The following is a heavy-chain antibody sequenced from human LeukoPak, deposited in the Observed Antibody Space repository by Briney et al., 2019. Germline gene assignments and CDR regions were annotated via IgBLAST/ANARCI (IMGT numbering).Heavy chain of an antibody. D-gene: IGHD3-3*01. CDR1: GGSISSYY. V-gene: IGHV4-59*01. CDR3: ARDTSIFGVVNGVGAFDI. Sequence: SETLSLTCTVSGGSISSYYWSWIRQPPGKGLEWIGYIYYSGSTNYSPSLKSRVTISVDTSKNQFSLKLSSVTAADTAVYYCARDTSIFGVVNGVGAFDIWGQGTMVTVSS. CDR2: IYYSGST. J-gene: IGHJ3*02.